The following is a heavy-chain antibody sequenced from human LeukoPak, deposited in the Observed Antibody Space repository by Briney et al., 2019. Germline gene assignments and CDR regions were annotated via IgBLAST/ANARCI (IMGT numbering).Heavy chain of an antibody. J-gene: IGHJ6*03. CDR2: INTDGSST. CDR3: TSRGYSYGLRCYYMDV. CDR1: GFTLSCYA. V-gene: IGHV3-74*01. D-gene: IGHD5-18*01. Sequence: GGSMRLACAASGFTLSCYAMSWVRQAPGEGLVWVSHINTDGSSTRYADSVKGRFTISRDNDKNTLYLQMNSLRAEDTAVYYCTSRGYSYGLRCYYMDVWGKGTTVTVSS.